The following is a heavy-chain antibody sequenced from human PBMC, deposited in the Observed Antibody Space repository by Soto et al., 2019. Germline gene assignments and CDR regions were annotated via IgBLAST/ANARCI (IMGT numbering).Heavy chain of an antibody. D-gene: IGHD6-13*01. J-gene: IGHJ6*04. CDR1: GGSFSGYY. Sequence: SETLSLTCAVYGGSFSGYYWSWIRQPPGKGLEWIGEINHSGSTNYNPSLKSRVTISVDTSKNQFSLKLSSVTAADTAVYYCARAAAGMANSGMDVWAKGTPVPVS. CDR3: ARAAAGMANSGMDV. CDR2: INHSGST. V-gene: IGHV4-34*01.